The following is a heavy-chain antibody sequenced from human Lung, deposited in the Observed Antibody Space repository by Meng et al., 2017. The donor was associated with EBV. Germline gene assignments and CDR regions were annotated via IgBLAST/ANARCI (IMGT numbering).Heavy chain of an antibody. CDR1: GYTFTGYY. Sequence: QGQLVQSGAEVKKPGASVKVSCKASGYTFTGYYIHWVRQAPGQGLEWMGRINPNSGGTDYAQKFQGRVTMTRDTSFSTAYMELSRLRSDDTAVYHCARRLFNYIDYWGQGTLVTVSS. J-gene: IGHJ4*02. CDR3: ARRLFNYIDY. V-gene: IGHV1-2*06. CDR2: INPNSGGT. D-gene: IGHD3-22*01.